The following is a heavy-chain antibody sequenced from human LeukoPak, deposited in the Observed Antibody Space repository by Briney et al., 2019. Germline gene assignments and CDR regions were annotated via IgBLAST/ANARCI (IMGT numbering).Heavy chain of an antibody. CDR3: AKSGITFGGPFDY. CDR2: ISGSGGTT. Sequence: GGSLRLSCAASGFPFSNYGMNWVRQAPGKGLEWVSVISGSGGTTYYADSVKGRFTISRDNSKNTLYLQMNSLRAEDTAVYYCAKSGITFGGPFDYWGQGTLVTVSS. D-gene: IGHD3-16*01. V-gene: IGHV3-23*01. J-gene: IGHJ4*02. CDR1: GFPFSNYG.